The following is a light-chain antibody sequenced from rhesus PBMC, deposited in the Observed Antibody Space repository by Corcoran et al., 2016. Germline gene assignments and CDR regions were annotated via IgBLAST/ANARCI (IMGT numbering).Light chain of an antibody. CDR1: SSDIGGYNG. J-gene: IGLJ1*01. V-gene: IGLV2-38*01. Sequence: QSALTQPPSVSKSLGQSVTISCTGTSSDIGGYNGVSWYQQHPGTAPRLLIYEVSKRPSGVSDRFSGSKSGNTASLTISGLQAEDEADYYCGSYRSGSTYIVGAGTRLTVL. CDR2: EVS. CDR3: GSYRSGSTYI.